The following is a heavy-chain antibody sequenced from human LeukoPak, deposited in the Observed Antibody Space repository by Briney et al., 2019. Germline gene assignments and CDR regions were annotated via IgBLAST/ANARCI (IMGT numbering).Heavy chain of an antibody. Sequence: GASVKVSCKASGYTFTGYYMNWVRQAPGQGLEWMGWINPNSGGTNYAQKFQGWVTMTRDTSISTAYMELSRLRSDDTAVYYCARSIYYYDSRGFDAWGQGTLVTVSS. J-gene: IGHJ5*02. CDR3: ARSIYYYDSRGFDA. V-gene: IGHV1-2*04. CDR1: GYTFTGYY. CDR2: INPNSGGT. D-gene: IGHD3-22*01.